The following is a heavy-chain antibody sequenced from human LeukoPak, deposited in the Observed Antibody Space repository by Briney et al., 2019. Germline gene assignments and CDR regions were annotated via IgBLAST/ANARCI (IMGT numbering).Heavy chain of an antibody. J-gene: IGHJ4*02. Sequence: SETLSLTCTVSGGSISSYYWSWIRQPPGKGLEWIGNIYYSGSTNYNPSLKSRVTISVDTSKDQFSLRVRSVTAADTAVYYCARVSKDLSLGIDYWGQGTLVTVSS. CDR3: ARVSKDLSLGIDY. V-gene: IGHV4-59*01. CDR1: GGSISSYY. CDR2: IYYSGST. D-gene: IGHD3-16*01.